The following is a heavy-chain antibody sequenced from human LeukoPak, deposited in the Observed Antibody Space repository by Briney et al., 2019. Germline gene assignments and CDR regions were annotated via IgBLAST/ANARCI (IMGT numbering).Heavy chain of an antibody. J-gene: IGHJ6*02. CDR3: ARAPAIVVVPAANYYYYGMDV. CDR2: IYTSGST. CDR1: GGSISSGSYY. Sequence: SQTLSLTCTVSGGSISSGSYYWSWIRQPAGKGLEWIGRIYTSGSTNYNPSLKSRVTISVDTSKNQISLKLSSVTAADTAVYYCARAPAIVVVPAANYYYYGMDVWGQGTTVTVSS. V-gene: IGHV4-61*02. D-gene: IGHD2-2*01.